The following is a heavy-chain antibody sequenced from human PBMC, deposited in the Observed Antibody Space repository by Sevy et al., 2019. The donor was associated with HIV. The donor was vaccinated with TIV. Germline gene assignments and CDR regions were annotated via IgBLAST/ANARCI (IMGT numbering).Heavy chain of an antibody. V-gene: IGHV3-23*01. Sequence: GGSLRLSCADSGVTFSSYAMSWVRQAPGKGLEWVSTISGHGGSKYYAGAVKGRFTISRDNSKKTVYLQMNSLRAEDTAVYYCAKDSGFSAQRVGALGHWGQGTLVTVSS. CDR3: AKDSGFSAQRVGALGH. CDR1: GVTFSSYA. D-gene: IGHD3-10*01. CDR2: ISGHGGSK. J-gene: IGHJ4*02.